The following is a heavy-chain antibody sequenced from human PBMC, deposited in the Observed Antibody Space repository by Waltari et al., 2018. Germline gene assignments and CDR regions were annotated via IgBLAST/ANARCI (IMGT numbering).Heavy chain of an antibody. Sequence: QVQLQQWGAGLLKPSETLSLTCAVYGGSFSGYYWSWIRQPPGKGLEWIGEINHSGSTNYNPSLKSRVTISVDTSKNQFSLKLSSVTAADTAVYYCARGTVYCSGGSCYRDIKIGFDYWGQGTLVTVSS. V-gene: IGHV4-34*01. CDR2: INHSGST. CDR1: GGSFSGYY. J-gene: IGHJ4*02. CDR3: ARGTVYCSGGSCYRDIKIGFDY. D-gene: IGHD2-15*01.